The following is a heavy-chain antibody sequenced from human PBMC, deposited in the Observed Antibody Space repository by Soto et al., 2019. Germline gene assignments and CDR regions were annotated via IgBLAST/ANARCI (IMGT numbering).Heavy chain of an antibody. CDR3: ARKHYYDSLSWYFDL. CDR1: GGSFSGYY. Sequence: PDTLSLTCASFGGSFSGYYWSWIRQPPGKGPEWIGEINHSGSTNYNPSLKSRVTISVDTSKNQFSLKLSSVTAADTAVYYCARKHYYDSLSWYFDLLGRGTLITVSS. V-gene: IGHV4-34*01. D-gene: IGHD3-22*01. J-gene: IGHJ2*01. CDR2: INHSGST.